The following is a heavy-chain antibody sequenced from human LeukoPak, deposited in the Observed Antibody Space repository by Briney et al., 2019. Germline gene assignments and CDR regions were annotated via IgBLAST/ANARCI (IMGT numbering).Heavy chain of an antibody. D-gene: IGHD3-10*01. J-gene: IGHJ6*03. V-gene: IGHV1-46*01. CDR3: ARGWDYYGSGSPKYYYYYYMDV. Sequence: ASVKVSCKASGYTFTSYYMHWVRQAPGQGLEWMGIINPSGGSTSYAQKFQGRVTMTRDMSTSTVYMELSSLRSEDTAVYYCARGWDYYGSGSPKYYYYYYMDVWGKGTTVTISS. CDR2: INPSGGST. CDR1: GYTFTSYY.